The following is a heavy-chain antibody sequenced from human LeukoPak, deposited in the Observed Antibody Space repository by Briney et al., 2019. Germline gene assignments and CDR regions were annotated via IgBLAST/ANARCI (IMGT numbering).Heavy chain of an antibody. Sequence: PSETLSLTCSVSGASVSDYYCNWIRQPPGKGLEWIGYVYNSGITNYNPSLKSRVTISVDTSKNQFSLKLSSVTAADTAVYYCAREDSGSYRDWGQGTLVTVSS. CDR1: GASVSDYY. D-gene: IGHD1-26*01. CDR3: AREDSGSYRD. J-gene: IGHJ4*02. CDR2: VYNSGIT. V-gene: IGHV4-59*02.